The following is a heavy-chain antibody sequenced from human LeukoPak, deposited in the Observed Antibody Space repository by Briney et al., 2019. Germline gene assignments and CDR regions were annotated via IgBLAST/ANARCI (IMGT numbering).Heavy chain of an antibody. V-gene: IGHV3-74*01. CDR2: INSDGSST. CDR3: ARGPLGDSSGY. Sequence: GGSLRLSCAASGFTFSSYWMHWVRQAPGKGLVWVSRINSDGSSTSYADSVKGRFTISRDNAKNTLYLQMNSLGAEDTAVYYCARGPLGDSSGYWGQGTLVTVSS. D-gene: IGHD6-25*01. J-gene: IGHJ4*02. CDR1: GFTFSSYW.